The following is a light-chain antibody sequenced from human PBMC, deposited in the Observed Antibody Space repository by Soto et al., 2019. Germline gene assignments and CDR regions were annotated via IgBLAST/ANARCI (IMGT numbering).Light chain of an antibody. Sequence: DIQMTQSPSTLSASVGDRVTITCRASQSITSWLAWYQQKPGKAPKLLMYKASSLESGVPSRFSGSGSGTEFTLTISGLQPDDFATYFCQQYNSYPFTVGPGTKVDIK. CDR3: QQYNSYPFT. J-gene: IGKJ3*01. CDR2: KAS. V-gene: IGKV1-5*03. CDR1: QSITSW.